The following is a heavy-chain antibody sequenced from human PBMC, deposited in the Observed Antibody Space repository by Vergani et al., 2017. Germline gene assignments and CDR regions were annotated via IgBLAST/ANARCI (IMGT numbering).Heavy chain of an antibody. CDR2: IKSKTDGGTT. D-gene: IGHD4-11*01. J-gene: IGHJ4*02. Sequence: EVQLVESGGGLVKPGGSLRLSCAASGFTFSNAWMSWVRQAPGKGLEWVGRIKSKTDGGTTDYAAPVKGRFTISRDDSKNTLYLQMNSLRAEDTAVYYCAREGNYEYXFDYWGQGTLVTVSS. V-gene: IGHV3-15*01. CDR1: GFTFSNAW. CDR3: AREGNYEYXFDY.